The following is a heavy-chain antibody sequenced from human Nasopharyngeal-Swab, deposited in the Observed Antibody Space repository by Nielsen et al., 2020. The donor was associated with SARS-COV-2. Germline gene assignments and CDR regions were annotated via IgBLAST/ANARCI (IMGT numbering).Heavy chain of an antibody. Sequence: SLKISCAASGFTFDGYGMHWVRQAPGKGLEWVSGISWDGLTIGYADSVKGRFTISRDNAKNSLYLQMNSLRVEDMAFYYCAKATNARYDFWSGSFDYWGQGTLVTVSS. V-gene: IGHV3-9*03. D-gene: IGHD3-3*01. CDR2: ISWDGLTI. CDR1: GFTFDGYG. CDR3: AKATNARYDFWSGSFDY. J-gene: IGHJ4*02.